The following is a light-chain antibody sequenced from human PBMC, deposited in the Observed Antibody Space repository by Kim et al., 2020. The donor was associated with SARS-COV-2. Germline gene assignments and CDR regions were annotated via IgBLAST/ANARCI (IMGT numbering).Light chain of an antibody. Sequence: EIVVTQSQATLSVSPGERATLSCRASQSVSSHLAWYQQKPGQPPRLLIYGASTRATGIPARFSGSGSGTEFTLTISSLQSEDFAVYYCQHPGTFGQGTKVDIK. CDR1: QSVSSH. V-gene: IGKV3-15*01. J-gene: IGKJ1*01. CDR3: QHPGT. CDR2: GAS.